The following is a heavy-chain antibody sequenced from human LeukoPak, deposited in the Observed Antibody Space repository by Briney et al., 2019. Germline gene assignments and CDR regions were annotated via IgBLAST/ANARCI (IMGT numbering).Heavy chain of an antibody. J-gene: IGHJ4*02. CDR1: GDSVSSSNYY. Sequence: SETLSLTCSVSGDSVSSSNYYWGWIRQPPGKGLEWIGSIYYSGSTYYNPSLKSRVTISVDTSKNQFSLKLSSVTAADTAVYYCARHRARYDSSGYYFDYWGQGTLVTVSS. CDR3: ARHRARYDSSGYYFDY. V-gene: IGHV4-39*01. CDR2: IYYSGST. D-gene: IGHD3-22*01.